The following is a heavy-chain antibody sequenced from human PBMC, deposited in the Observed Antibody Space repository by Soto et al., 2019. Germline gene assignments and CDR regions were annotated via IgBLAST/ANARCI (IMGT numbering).Heavy chain of an antibody. CDR3: ARSSHKESWFNP. D-gene: IGHD6-13*01. Sequence: QVEVQESGPGTGKPSEALAPRCTVSNGFPKNSYLNWIRQPPGKGLEWIGRIYTSGSTNYNPSLRSRVTMSVDTSKNQFSLKLNSVTAADTAVYYCARSSHKESWFNPWGQGTLVTVSS. CDR2: IYTSGST. J-gene: IGHJ5*02. CDR1: NGFPKNSY. V-gene: IGHV4-4*07.